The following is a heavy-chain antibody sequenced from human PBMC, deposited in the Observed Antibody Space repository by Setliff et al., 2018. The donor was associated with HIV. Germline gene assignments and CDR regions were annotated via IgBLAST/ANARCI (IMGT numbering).Heavy chain of an antibody. J-gene: IGHJ1*01. Sequence: SETLSLTCAVYGGSFSGYYWSWIRQPPGKGLECIGEINHSGSTNHNPSLESRVTISVDTSKKQFSLRLSSVTAADTAIYYCARVPTSSWYVTTQRTKEYFHHWGQGTLVTVSS. CDR2: INHSGST. CDR3: ARVPTSSWYVTTQRTKEYFHH. D-gene: IGHD6-13*01. CDR1: GGSFSGYY. V-gene: IGHV4-34*01.